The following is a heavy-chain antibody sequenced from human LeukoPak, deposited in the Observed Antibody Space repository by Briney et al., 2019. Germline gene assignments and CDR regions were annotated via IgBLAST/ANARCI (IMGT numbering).Heavy chain of an antibody. V-gene: IGHV3-15*01. CDR1: GFTFSNAW. J-gene: IGHJ4*02. CDR3: TTPPVQGYYDSSGWYFFDY. Sequence: GGSLRLSCAASGFTFSNAWMSWVRQAPGKGLEWVGRIKSKTDGGTTDYAAPVKGRFTISRDDSKNTLYLQMNSLKTEDTAVYYCTTPPVQGYYDSSGWYFFDYWGQGTLVTVSS. CDR2: IKSKTDGGTT. D-gene: IGHD3-22*01.